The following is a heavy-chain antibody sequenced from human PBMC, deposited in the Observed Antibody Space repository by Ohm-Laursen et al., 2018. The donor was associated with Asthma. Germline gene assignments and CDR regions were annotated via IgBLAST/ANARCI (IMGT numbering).Heavy chain of an antibody. V-gene: IGHV3-74*01. CDR2: INSDGSST. J-gene: IGHJ6*02. CDR1: GFTFSSYW. D-gene: IGHD4-17*01. Sequence: SLRLSCTASGFTFSSYWMHWVRQAPGKGLVWVSRINSDGSSTSYADSVKGRFTISRDNAKNTLYLQMNSLRAEDTAVYYCARDRSYGPDGYYYGMDVWGQGTTVTVSS. CDR3: ARDRSYGPDGYYYGMDV.